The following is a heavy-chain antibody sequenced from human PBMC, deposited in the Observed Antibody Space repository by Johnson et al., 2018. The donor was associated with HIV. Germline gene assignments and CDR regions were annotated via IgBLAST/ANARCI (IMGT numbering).Heavy chain of an antibody. J-gene: IGHJ3*02. Sequence: LQLVESGGGLIQPGGSLRLSCAASGFTVSSNYMSWVRQAPGKGLEWVSVIYSGGSTYYADSVKGRFTISRDNSKNTLYLQMNSLRAEDTAVYYCARGRYYDSSGYFPLDIWGQGTMVTVSS. V-gene: IGHV3-66*01. CDR3: ARGRYYDSSGYFPLDI. CDR2: IYSGGST. CDR1: GFTVSSNY. D-gene: IGHD3-22*01.